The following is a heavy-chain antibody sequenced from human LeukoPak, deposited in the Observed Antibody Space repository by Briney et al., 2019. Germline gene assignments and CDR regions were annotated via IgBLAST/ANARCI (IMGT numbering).Heavy chain of an antibody. CDR2: FSGSGGNT. J-gene: IGHJ6*03. V-gene: IGHV3-23*01. CDR3: AKDLGVAAGRYYYYYYMDV. Sequence: PGGSLRLSCAASGFTFTNYAMSWVRQAPGKGLEWVSAFSGSGGNTYYADSVKGRFTISRDNSKNTLYLQMNSLRAEDTAVYYCAKDLGVAAGRYYYYYYMDVWGKGTTVTVSS. D-gene: IGHD6-13*01. CDR1: GFTFTNYA.